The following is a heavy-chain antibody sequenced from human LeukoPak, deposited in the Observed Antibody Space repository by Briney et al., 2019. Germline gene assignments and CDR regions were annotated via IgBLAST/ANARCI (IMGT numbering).Heavy chain of an antibody. J-gene: IGHJ4*02. CDR1: GFTFKKYG. Sequence: GGSLRLSCEASGFTFKKYGMSWVRQAPGKGLEWVSAISGSGGSTYYADSVKGRFTISRDNAKNSLYLQMNSLRAEDTALYYCAKDHAFDYWGQGTLVTVSS. CDR2: ISGSGGST. V-gene: IGHV3-23*01. CDR3: AKDHAFDY.